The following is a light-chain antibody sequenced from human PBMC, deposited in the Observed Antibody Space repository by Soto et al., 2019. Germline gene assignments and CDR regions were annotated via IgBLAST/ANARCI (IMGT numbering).Light chain of an antibody. Sequence: EIVLTQSPATLSLSPGERATLSCRASQSVSSYLAWYQQKPGQAPRLLIYDASNRATGIPARFSGSGSGTDFTLTNSSLEPEDFAVYYCQQRSNWPLTFGGGTKVDTK. CDR3: QQRSNWPLT. V-gene: IGKV3-11*01. J-gene: IGKJ4*01. CDR1: QSVSSY. CDR2: DAS.